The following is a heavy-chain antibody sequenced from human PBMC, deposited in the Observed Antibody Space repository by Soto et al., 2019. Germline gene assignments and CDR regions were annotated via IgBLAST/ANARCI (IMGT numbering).Heavy chain of an antibody. V-gene: IGHV4-59*08. CDR3: ARHVQKRITIFGVVTNYYYYYMDV. Sequence: SETLSLTCTVSGGSISSYYWSWIRQPPGKGLEWIGYIYYSGSTNYNPSLKSRVTISVDTSKNQFSLKLSSVTAADTAVYYCARHVQKRITIFGVVTNYYYYYMDVWGKGTTVTVSS. J-gene: IGHJ6*03. CDR2: IYYSGST. CDR1: GGSISSYY. D-gene: IGHD3-3*01.